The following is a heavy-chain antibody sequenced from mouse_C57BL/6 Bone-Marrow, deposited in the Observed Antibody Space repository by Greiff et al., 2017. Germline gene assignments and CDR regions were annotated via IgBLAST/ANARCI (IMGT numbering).Heavy chain of an antibody. CDR1: GYTFTSYW. J-gene: IGHJ4*01. V-gene: IGHV1-74*01. Sequence: QVQLQQPGAELVKPGASVKVSCKASGYTFTSYWMHWVKQRPGQGLEWIGRIHPSDSDTNYNQKFKGKATLTVDKSSSTAYMQLSSLTSEDSAVYYGAIHYGSSLYDYAMDYWGQGTSVTVSS. D-gene: IGHD1-1*01. CDR2: IHPSDSDT. CDR3: AIHYGSSLYDYAMDY.